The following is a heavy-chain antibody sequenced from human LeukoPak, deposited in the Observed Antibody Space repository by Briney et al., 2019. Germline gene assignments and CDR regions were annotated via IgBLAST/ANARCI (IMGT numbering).Heavy chain of an antibody. J-gene: IGHJ4*02. CDR3: ARPDRTDYYDSSGYYNY. CDR1: GFTFSSYA. Sequence: PGGSLRLSCAASGFTFSSYAMHWVRQAPGRGLEYVSAISSNGGSTYYANSVRGRFTISRDNSKNTLYLQMGSLRAEDMAVYYCARPDRTDYYDSSGYYNYWGQGTLVTVSS. D-gene: IGHD3-22*01. V-gene: IGHV3-64*01. CDR2: ISSNGGST.